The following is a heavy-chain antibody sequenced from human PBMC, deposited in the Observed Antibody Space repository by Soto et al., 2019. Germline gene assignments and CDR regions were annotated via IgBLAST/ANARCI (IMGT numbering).Heavy chain of an antibody. Sequence: SETLSLTCIVPGRSIRSDGYCWSGLRQPPGEEEECIGSLYYRRRTYYNPSLKSRVTISVDTSKNQFSLKLSSVTAADTAVYYCAREPRGYSSGWRDGRRPSPNGYYYYYGMDVWGQGTTVTVSS. J-gene: IGHJ6*02. CDR2: LYYRRRT. CDR3: AREPRGYSSGWRDGRRPSPNGYYYYYGMDV. D-gene: IGHD6-19*01. V-gene: IGHV4-39*07. CDR1: GRSIRSDGYC.